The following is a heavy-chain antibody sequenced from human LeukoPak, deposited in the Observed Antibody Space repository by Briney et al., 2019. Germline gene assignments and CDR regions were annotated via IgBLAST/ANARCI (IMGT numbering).Heavy chain of an antibody. CDR2: IGSDYKT. CDR3: AKGDNSGWYSTDYFDC. Sequence: GGSLRLSCAASGFTIGGFAMTWVRQAPGKGLEWVSSIGSDYKTHYSESVKGRFTISRDNSKNTLFLQMNSLRAEDTAVYYCAKGDNSGWYSTDYFDCWGQGTLVTVSS. J-gene: IGHJ4*02. CDR1: GFTIGGFA. V-gene: IGHV3-23*01. D-gene: IGHD6-19*01.